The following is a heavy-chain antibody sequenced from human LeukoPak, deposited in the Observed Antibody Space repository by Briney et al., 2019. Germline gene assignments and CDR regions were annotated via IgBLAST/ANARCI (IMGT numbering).Heavy chain of an antibody. CDR2: INPNSGGT. D-gene: IGHD6-13*01. CDR3: ARDLGLAAAGLGPDD. CDR1: GYTFRDYY. J-gene: IGHJ4*02. Sequence: ASVKVSCKASGYTFRDYYVHWVRQAPGQGFEWMGWINPNSGGTNYAQKFQGRVTETRDTSISTAYMELNRLRFDDTAVYYCARDLGLAAAGLGPDDWGQGTLVTVSS. V-gene: IGHV1-2*02.